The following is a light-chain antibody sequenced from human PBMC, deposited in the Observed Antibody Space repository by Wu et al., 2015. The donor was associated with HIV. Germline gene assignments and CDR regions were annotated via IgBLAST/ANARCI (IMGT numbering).Light chain of an antibody. Sequence: EIVMTQSPATLSVSPGERATLSCRASQSVSSNLAWYQQKPGQAPRLLIYGASTRATGIPARFSGSGSGTEFTLTISSLQSEDFAVYYCQQYNNWPPYSFGQGPSWRSN. J-gene: IGKJ2*03. CDR3: QQYNNWPPYS. V-gene: IGKV3-15*01. CDR1: QSVSSN. CDR2: GAS.